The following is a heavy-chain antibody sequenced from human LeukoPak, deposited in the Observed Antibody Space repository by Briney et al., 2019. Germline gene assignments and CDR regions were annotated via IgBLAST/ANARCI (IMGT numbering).Heavy chain of an antibody. V-gene: IGHV3-64*01. J-gene: IGHJ3*02. CDR3: ARSPQEAFDI. CDR1: GFTQNA. Sequence: GGSLRLSCEASGFTQNAMGWVRQAPGKGLEYVSAISSNGGSTYYANSVKGRFTISRDNSKNTLYLQMGSLRAEDMAVYYCARSPQEAFDIWGQGTMVTVSS. CDR2: ISSNGGST.